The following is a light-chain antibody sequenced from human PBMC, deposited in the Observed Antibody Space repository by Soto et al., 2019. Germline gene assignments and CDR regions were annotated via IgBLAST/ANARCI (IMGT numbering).Light chain of an antibody. V-gene: IGKV3-15*01. CDR1: QSVSNN. CDR3: QQYKNWPLIT. J-gene: IGKJ5*01. Sequence: IVLTQSPVTLSLYPVERATLSCRASQSVSNNLAWYQQKPGQTPRLLIYGASTRATDIPARFSGSGSGTEFTLTISSLQSEDFAVYYCQQYKNWPLITFGQGTRLEIK. CDR2: GAS.